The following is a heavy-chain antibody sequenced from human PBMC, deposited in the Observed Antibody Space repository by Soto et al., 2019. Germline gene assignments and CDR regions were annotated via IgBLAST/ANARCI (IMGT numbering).Heavy chain of an antibody. Sequence: GGSLRLSCAASGFTFSSYAMSWVRQAPGKGLEWVSAISGSGGSTYYADSVKGRFTISRDNSKNTLYPQMNSLRAEDTAVYYCAKGPYGDPINHFDYWGQGTLVTVSS. J-gene: IGHJ4*02. D-gene: IGHD4-17*01. V-gene: IGHV3-23*01. CDR2: ISGSGGST. CDR1: GFTFSSYA. CDR3: AKGPYGDPINHFDY.